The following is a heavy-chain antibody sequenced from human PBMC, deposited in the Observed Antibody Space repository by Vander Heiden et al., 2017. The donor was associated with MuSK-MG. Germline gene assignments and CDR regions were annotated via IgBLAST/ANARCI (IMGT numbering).Heavy chain of an antibody. J-gene: IGHJ6*02. CDR2: IIPILGIA. Sequence: QVQLVQSGAEVKKPGSSVKVSCKASGGTFSSYAISWVRQAPGQGLEWMGRIIPILGIANYAQKFQGRVTITADKSTRTAYMELSSLRSEDTAVYYCARASRPYYYGSGSYYTGYYYYGMDVWGQGTTVTVSS. V-gene: IGHV1-69*04. CDR3: ARASRPYYYGSGSYYTGYYYYGMDV. CDR1: GGTFSSYA. D-gene: IGHD3-10*01.